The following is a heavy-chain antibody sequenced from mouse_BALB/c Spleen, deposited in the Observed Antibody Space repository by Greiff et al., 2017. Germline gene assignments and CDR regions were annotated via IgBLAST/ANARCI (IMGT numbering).Heavy chain of an antibody. D-gene: IGHD1-2*01. Sequence: VKLMESGAELARPGASVKMSCKASGYTFTSYTMHWVKQRPGQGLEWIGYINPSSGYTNYNQKFKDKATLTADKSSSTAYMQLSSLTSEDSAVYYCARSANSNYFDYWGQGTTLTVSS. J-gene: IGHJ2*01. V-gene: IGHV1-4*01. CDR3: ARSANSNYFDY. CDR2: INPSSGYT. CDR1: GYTFTSYT.